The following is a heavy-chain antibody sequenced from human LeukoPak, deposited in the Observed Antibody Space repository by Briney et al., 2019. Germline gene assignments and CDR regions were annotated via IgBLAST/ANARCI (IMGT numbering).Heavy chain of an antibody. CDR1: GYTFTGYY. CDR2: INPNSGGT. J-gene: IGHJ6*02. CDR3: ARTSLGYCSGGSCPTHYYYGMDV. V-gene: IGHV1-2*06. D-gene: IGHD2-15*01. Sequence: ASVNVSCKASGYTFTGYYMHWVRQAPGQGLEWMGRINPNSGGTNYAQKFQGRVTMTRDTSISTAYMELSRLRSDDTAVYYCARTSLGYCSGGSCPTHYYYGMDVWGQGTTVTVSS.